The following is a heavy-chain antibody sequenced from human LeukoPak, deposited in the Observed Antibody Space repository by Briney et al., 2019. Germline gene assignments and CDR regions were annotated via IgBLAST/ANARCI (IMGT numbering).Heavy chain of an antibody. D-gene: IGHD2-8*01. CDR1: GFTFSSYW. CDR3: ARALGVADAFDI. J-gene: IGHJ3*02. Sequence: GGSLRLSWAASGFTFSSYWMHWVRQAPGKGLVWVSRIKSDGSSTTYADSVKGRFTISRDNAKKTLYLQMNSLRAEDTAVYYCARALGVADAFDILGQGTMVTVSS. V-gene: IGHV3-74*01. CDR2: IKSDGSST.